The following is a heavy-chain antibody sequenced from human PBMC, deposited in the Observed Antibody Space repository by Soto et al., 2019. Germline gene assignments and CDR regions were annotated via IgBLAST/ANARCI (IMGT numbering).Heavy chain of an antibody. Sequence: ASVKVSCKASGGTFSSYAISWVRQAPGQGLEWMGGIIPIFGTANYAQKFQGRVTITSDESTRTAYMELSSLRSEDTAAYYCARAVNWNDPPDYFYYFMDAWGKGTTVTGSS. V-gene: IGHV1-69*13. J-gene: IGHJ6*03. CDR3: ARAVNWNDPPDYFYYFMDA. CDR1: GGTFSSYA. CDR2: IIPIFGTA. D-gene: IGHD1-1*01.